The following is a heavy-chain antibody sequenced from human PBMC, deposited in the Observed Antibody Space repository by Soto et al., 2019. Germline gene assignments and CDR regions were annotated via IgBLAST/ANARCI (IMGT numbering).Heavy chain of an antibody. V-gene: IGHV1-3*01. Sequence: ASVKVSCKASGYPFTIYAIHWVRQAPGQSLEWMGWINPGNGDTKYSQIFQGRITITWDTSARTAYMDLSSLISEDTADYYCARDSSSSRSFDYWGQGARVTVSS. CDR1: GYPFTIYA. J-gene: IGHJ4*02. CDR3: ARDSSSSRSFDY. CDR2: INPGNGDT. D-gene: IGHD6-6*01.